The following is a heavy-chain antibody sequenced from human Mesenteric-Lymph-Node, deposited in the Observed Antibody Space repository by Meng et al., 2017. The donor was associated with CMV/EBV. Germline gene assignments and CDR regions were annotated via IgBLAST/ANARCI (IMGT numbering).Heavy chain of an antibody. CDR2: INSEGSST. D-gene: IGHD3-10*01. Sequence: GGSLRLSCAASGFTFSSYWMHWVRQAPGKGLVWVSRINSEGSSTSYADSVKGRFTISRDNAKNTLYLQMNSLGAEDTAVYYCASGVMVRGAYGMDVWGQGTTVTVSS. CDR1: GFTFSSYW. V-gene: IGHV3-74*01. J-gene: IGHJ6*02. CDR3: ASGVMVRGAYGMDV.